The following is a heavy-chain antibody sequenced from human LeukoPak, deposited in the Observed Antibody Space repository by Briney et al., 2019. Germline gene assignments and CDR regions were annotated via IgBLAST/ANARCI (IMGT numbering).Heavy chain of an antibody. Sequence: PSETLSLTCAVYGGSFSGYYWSWIRQPPGKGLEWIGEINHSGSTNYNPSLKSRVTISVDTSKNQFSLKLSSVTAADTAVYYRARRTHNNAGYYYYYYMDVWGKGTTVTVSS. CDR1: GGSFSGYY. CDR3: ARRTHNNAGYYYYYYMDV. J-gene: IGHJ6*03. V-gene: IGHV4-34*01. CDR2: INHSGST. D-gene: IGHD1-14*01.